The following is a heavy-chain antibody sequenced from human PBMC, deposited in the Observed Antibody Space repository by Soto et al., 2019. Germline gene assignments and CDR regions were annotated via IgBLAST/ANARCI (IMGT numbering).Heavy chain of an antibody. V-gene: IGHV3-30*18. CDR2: ISYDGSNK. Sequence: PGGSLRLSCAASGFTFSSYGMHWVRQAPGKGLEWVAVISYDGSNKYYADSVKGRFTISRDNSKNTLYLQMNSLRAEDTAVYYCAKDPTLGYSYGNNYYYYYGMDVWGQGTTVTVSS. CDR1: GFTFSSYG. CDR3: AKDPTLGYSYGNNYYYYYGMDV. J-gene: IGHJ6*02. D-gene: IGHD5-18*01.